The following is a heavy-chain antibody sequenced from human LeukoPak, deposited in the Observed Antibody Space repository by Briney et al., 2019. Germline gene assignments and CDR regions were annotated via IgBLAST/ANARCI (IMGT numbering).Heavy chain of an antibody. Sequence: PGGSLRLSCAASGFTFSDYYMNWVRQAPGKGLEWVSSISSSSSYIYYADSVKGRFTISRDNAKNSLYLQMNSLRAEDTAVYYCARAVSSGWYLDYWGQGTLVTVSS. J-gene: IGHJ4*02. CDR2: ISSSSSYI. CDR1: GFTFSDYY. V-gene: IGHV3-21*01. D-gene: IGHD6-19*01. CDR3: ARAVSSGWYLDY.